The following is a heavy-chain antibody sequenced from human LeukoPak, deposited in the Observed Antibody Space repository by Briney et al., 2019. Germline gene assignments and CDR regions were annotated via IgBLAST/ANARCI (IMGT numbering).Heavy chain of an antibody. D-gene: IGHD6-19*01. CDR2: INHSGST. CDR3: ARGMYSSGWYWDY. J-gene: IGHJ4*02. Sequence: PSETLSLTCAVYGGSFSGYYWSWIRQPPGKGLEWIGEINHSGSTNYNPSLKSRVTISVDTSKNQFSLKLSSVTAADTAVYYCARGMYSSGWYWDYWGQGTLVTVSS. V-gene: IGHV4-34*01. CDR1: GGSFSGYY.